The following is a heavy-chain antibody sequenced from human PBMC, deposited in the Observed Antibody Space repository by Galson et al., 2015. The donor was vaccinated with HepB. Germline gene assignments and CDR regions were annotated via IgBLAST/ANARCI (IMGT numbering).Heavy chain of an antibody. CDR3: AITFGGIIGDDAFDI. V-gene: IGHV3-15*01. D-gene: IGHD3-16*02. CDR2: IKSDADGGTT. CDR1: GFTFNNAW. J-gene: IGHJ3*02. Sequence: SLRLSCAASGFTFNNAWMSWVRQAPGKGLEWLGQIKSDADGGTTDYAAPVKGRFILSRDDSKKTLYLQMNSLKTEDTAVYYCAITFGGIIGDDAFDIWGQGTMVTVSS.